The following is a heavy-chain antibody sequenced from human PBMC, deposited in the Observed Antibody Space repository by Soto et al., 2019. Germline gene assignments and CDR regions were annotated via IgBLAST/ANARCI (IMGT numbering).Heavy chain of an antibody. D-gene: IGHD1-26*01. J-gene: IGHJ4*02. Sequence: QVQLQQSGPGLVQPSQTLSLTCAISGDSVSSKSAAWNWIRQSPSRGLEWLGRTYYRSKWSTDYAVYLKGRITVNPDTSTNQFSLQLNSVSPDDTAVYYCARALAGSYDYWGQGTLVTVSS. CDR1: GDSVSSKSAA. V-gene: IGHV6-1*01. CDR2: TYYRSKWST. CDR3: ARALAGSYDY.